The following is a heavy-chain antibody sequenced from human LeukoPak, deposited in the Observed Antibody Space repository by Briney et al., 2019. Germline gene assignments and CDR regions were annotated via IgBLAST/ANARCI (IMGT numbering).Heavy chain of an antibody. CDR2: IYYSGRT. CDR1: GGSISSYY. J-gene: IGHJ5*02. D-gene: IGHD2-8*01. V-gene: IGHV4-39*07. CDR3: ARSHFWDCTRGFDP. Sequence: PSETLSLTCTVSGGSISSYYWDWIRQPPGKGLEWIASIYYSGRTYYNPSLKSRVTISVDTSKNQFSLTVTSVTAADTAVYFCARSHFWDCTRGFDPWGQGTLVTVSS.